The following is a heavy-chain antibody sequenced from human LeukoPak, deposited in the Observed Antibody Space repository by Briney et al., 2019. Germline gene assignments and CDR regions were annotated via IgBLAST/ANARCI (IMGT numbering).Heavy chain of an antibody. Sequence: SQTLSLTCTVTGGSISSGRYYWSWIRQPAGKGLEWIGRIYTSGSTNYNPSLKSRVTISVDTSNNHFSLKLSSVTAADTAVYYCARGNGYHFDYWGQGTLVTVSS. CDR1: GGSISSGRYY. CDR2: IYTSGST. D-gene: IGHD5-18*01. CDR3: ARGNGYHFDY. V-gene: IGHV4-61*02. J-gene: IGHJ4*02.